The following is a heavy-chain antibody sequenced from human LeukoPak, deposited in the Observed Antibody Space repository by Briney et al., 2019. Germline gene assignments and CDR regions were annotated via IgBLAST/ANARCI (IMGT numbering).Heavy chain of an antibody. Sequence: ASLKVSCMASGYTFTGYYMHWVRQAPGQGLEWMGWINPNSGCTNYTQTCQGRVTMTRDTSISTAYMELSRLRSDDTAVYYCAREGVGVTTVVDHWGQGTLVTVSS. D-gene: IGHD1-26*01. CDR1: GYTFTGYY. V-gene: IGHV1-2*02. CDR3: AREGVGVTTVVDH. J-gene: IGHJ4*02. CDR2: INPNSGCT.